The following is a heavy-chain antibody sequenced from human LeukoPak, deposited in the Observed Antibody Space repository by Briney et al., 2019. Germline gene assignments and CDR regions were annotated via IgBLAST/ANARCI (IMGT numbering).Heavy chain of an antibody. CDR3: ARLGRVPAATIDY. J-gene: IGHJ4*02. CDR2: IYTSGST. CDR1: GGSISSGSYY. Sequence: SETLSLTCTVSGGSISSGSYYWSWIRQPAGKGLQWIGRIYTSGSTNYNPSLKSRVTISIDTSKNQFYLKLSSVTAADTAVYYCARLGRVPAATIDYWGQGTLVTVSS. D-gene: IGHD2-2*01. V-gene: IGHV4-61*02.